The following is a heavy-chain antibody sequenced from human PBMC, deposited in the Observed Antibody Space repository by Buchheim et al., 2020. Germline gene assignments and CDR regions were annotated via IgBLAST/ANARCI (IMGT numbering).Heavy chain of an antibody. CDR2: IKYDGSDK. V-gene: IGHV3-7*01. D-gene: IGHD2-2*03. Sequence: EVQLVESGGGLVQPGGSLRLSCVASGFTFSNFWMSWVRQAPGKGLEWVATIKYDGSDKYYVDSVKGRFTISRDNAKNSLYLQMNSLRAEDTAIYHCANGWIHPFGWGQGT. CDR3: ANGWIHPFG. CDR1: GFTFSNFW. J-gene: IGHJ4*02.